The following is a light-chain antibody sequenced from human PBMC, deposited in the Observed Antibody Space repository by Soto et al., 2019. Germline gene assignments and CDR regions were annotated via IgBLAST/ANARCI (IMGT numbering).Light chain of an antibody. CDR2: DVS. J-gene: IGLJ1*01. CDR1: SSDVGGYNY. Sequence: VLTQPASVSGSPGQSITISCTGTSSDVGGYNYVSWYQQHPGKAPKLIIYDVSNRPSGVSNRFSGSKSGNTASLTISGLQAEDEAVYYCSSYTSSSTPLVFGTGTKVTVL. V-gene: IGLV2-14*01. CDR3: SSYTSSSTPLV.